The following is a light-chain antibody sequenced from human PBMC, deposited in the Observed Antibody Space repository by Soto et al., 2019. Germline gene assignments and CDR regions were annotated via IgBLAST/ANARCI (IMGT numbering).Light chain of an antibody. CDR2: EVS. J-gene: IGLJ2*01. Sequence: QSALTQPASVSGSPGQSITISCTGTSSDVGGYNYVSWYQQHPGKAPKLMIYEVSNRPSGVSNRFSGSKSGNTASLTISGRQAEDEADYYCQSFDSRLTGLIFGGGTQLNVL. V-gene: IGLV2-14*01. CDR1: SSDVGGYNY. CDR3: QSFDSRLTGLI.